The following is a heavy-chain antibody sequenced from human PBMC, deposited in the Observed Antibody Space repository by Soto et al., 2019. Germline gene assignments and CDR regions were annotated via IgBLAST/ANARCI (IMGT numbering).Heavy chain of an antibody. CDR1: GFTFDDYA. D-gene: IGHD2-2*01. CDR3: AKDRQYQLHTYGMDV. Sequence: EVQLVESGGGLVQPGRSLRLSCAASGFTFDDYAMHWVRQAPGKGLVWVSGISWNSGSIGYADSVKGRFTISRDNAKNSLYLQMNSLRAEDTALYYCAKDRQYQLHTYGMDVWGQGTTVTVSS. V-gene: IGHV3-9*01. J-gene: IGHJ6*02. CDR2: ISWNSGSI.